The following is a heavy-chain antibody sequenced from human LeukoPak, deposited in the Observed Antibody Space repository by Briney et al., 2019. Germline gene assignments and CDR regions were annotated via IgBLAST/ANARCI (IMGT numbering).Heavy chain of an antibody. D-gene: IGHD2-2*01. J-gene: IGHJ4*02. V-gene: IGHV3-30*02. CDR2: IRYDGSKK. CDR3: AKVLFRYCSSTSCYADY. CDR1: GFTFRSYG. Sequence: GGSLRLSCAASGFTFRSYGMHWVRQAPGKELEWVTFIRYDGSKKYYADSVKGRFTISRDNSKNTLYLQMNSLRAEDTAVYYCAKVLFRYCSSTSCYADYWGQGTLVTVSS.